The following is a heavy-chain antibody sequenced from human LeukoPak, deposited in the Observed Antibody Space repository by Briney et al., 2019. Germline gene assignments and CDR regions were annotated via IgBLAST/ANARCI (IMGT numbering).Heavy chain of an antibody. Sequence: ASVKVSCKASGYTFTGYYMHWVRQAPGQGLEWMGWINPNSGGTNYAQKFQGRVTMTRDTSISTAYMELSRLRSDGTAVYYCARDRGYSGIFDYWGQGTLVTVSS. J-gene: IGHJ4*02. D-gene: IGHD5-12*01. CDR3: ARDRGYSGIFDY. V-gene: IGHV1-2*02. CDR1: GYTFTGYY. CDR2: INPNSGGT.